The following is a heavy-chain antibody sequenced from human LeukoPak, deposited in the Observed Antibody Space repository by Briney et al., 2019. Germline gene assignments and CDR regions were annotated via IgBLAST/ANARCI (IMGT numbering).Heavy chain of an antibody. J-gene: IGHJ4*02. CDR2: IYYSGST. Sequence: SETLSLTCTVSGGSISSYYWSWIRQPPGKGLEWIGYIYYSGSTDYNPSLKSRVTISVDTSKNQFSLKLSSVTAADTAVYYCARAEGRTSLDYWGQGTLVTVSS. CDR3: ARAEGRTSLDY. V-gene: IGHV4-59*08. CDR1: GGSISSYY.